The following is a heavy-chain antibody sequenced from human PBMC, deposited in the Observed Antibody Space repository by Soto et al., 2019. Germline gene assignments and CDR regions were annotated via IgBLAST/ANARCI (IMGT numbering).Heavy chain of an antibody. J-gene: IGHJ4*02. CDR1: GFTFGGYA. CDR2: IRSKAYGGTT. V-gene: IGHV3-49*03. D-gene: IGHD6-19*01. Sequence: PGGSLRLSCTASGFTFGGYAMSWFHQAPGKGRGGVGFIRSKAYGGTTEYAASVKGRFTISRDDSKSIAYLQMNSLKTEDTAVYYCTSAGSHQWLVPEDYWGQGTLVTVSS. CDR3: TSAGSHQWLVPEDY.